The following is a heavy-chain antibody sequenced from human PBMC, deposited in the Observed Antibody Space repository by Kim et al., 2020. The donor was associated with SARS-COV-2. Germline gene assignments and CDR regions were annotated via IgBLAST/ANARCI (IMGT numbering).Heavy chain of an antibody. CDR1: GGSFSGYY. V-gene: IGHV4-34*01. D-gene: IGHD3-10*01. CDR3: ATYGGYYGSGSYNTDY. Sequence: SETLSLTCAVYGGSFSGYYWSWIRQPPGKGLEWIGDIYHSGSTNYNPSPKSRVTISVDMSKNQFPLKLSSVTAADTAVYYCATYGGYYGSGSYNTDYWGQETLVTVSS. CDR2: IYHSGST. J-gene: IGHJ4*02.